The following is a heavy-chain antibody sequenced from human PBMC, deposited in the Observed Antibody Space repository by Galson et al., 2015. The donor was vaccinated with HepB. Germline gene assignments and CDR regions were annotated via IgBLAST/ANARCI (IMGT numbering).Heavy chain of an antibody. CDR1: GGSISSYY. D-gene: IGHD3-3*01. CDR2: IYYSGST. CDR3: ARVFTKRLEWLNWSDP. Sequence: ETLSLTCTVSGGSISSYYWSWIRQPPGKGLEWIGYIYYSGSTNYNPSLKSRVTISVDTSKNQFSLKLSSVTAADTAVYYCARVFTKRLEWLNWSDPWGQGTLVTVSS. J-gene: IGHJ5*02. V-gene: IGHV4-59*01.